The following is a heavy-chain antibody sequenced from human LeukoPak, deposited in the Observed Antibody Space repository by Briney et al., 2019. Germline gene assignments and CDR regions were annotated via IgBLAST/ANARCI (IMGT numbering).Heavy chain of an antibody. CDR1: GYSFTSNY. V-gene: IGHV1-46*01. J-gene: IGHJ4*02. CDR2: IYPRDGST. Sequence: VASVKVSCKASGYSFTSNYIHWVQQAPGDGLEWMGMIYPRDGSTSYAQKFQGRVTVTRDTSTSTVHMELSGLRSEDTAVYYCARDQEAFDYCGQGTLVTVSS. CDR3: ARDQEAFDY.